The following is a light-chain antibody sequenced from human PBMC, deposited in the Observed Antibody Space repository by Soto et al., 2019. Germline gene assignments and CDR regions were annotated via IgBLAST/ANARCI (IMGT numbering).Light chain of an antibody. CDR1: SSDVGGYNY. Sequence: QSVLTQPRSVSGSPGQSVTISCTGTSSDVGGYNYVSWYQQHPGKVPKLMIYDVSKRPSGVPDRFSGSKSGNTASLTISGLQAEDEADYYCCSYAGSYTHVFGSGTKVTV. CDR2: DVS. J-gene: IGLJ1*01. V-gene: IGLV2-11*01. CDR3: CSYAGSYTHV.